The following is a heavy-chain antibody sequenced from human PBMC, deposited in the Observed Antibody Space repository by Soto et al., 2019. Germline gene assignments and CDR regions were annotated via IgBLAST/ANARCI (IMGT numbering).Heavy chain of an antibody. D-gene: IGHD3-22*01. CDR1: GGPYSKYS. CDR2: IIPIFDIT. Sequence: QVQLVQSGTEVKKPGSSVTVSCKASGGPYSKYSISWVRQAPGQGLEWMGRIIPIFDITNYAQKFQGRVTITADKCTSTVYLDLSSLRSEDTAVYYCASSLLGDYYDSDGLDNWGQGTLVTVSS. CDR3: ASSLLGDYYDSDGLDN. J-gene: IGHJ4*02. V-gene: IGHV1-69*02.